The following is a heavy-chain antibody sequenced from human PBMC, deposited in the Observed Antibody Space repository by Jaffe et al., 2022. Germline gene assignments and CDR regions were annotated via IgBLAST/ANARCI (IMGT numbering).Heavy chain of an antibody. CDR2: IYTSGST. CDR1: GGSISSGSYY. Sequence: QVQLQESGPGLVKPSQTLSLTCTVSGGSISSGSYYWSWIRQPAGKGLEWIGRIYTSGSTNYNPSLKSRVTISVDTSKNQFSLKLSSVTAADTAVYYCARQSRSSWYEYRIRDGNRFDYWGQGTLVTVSS. J-gene: IGHJ4*02. V-gene: IGHV4-61*02. CDR3: ARQSRSSWYEYRIRDGNRFDY. D-gene: IGHD6-13*01.